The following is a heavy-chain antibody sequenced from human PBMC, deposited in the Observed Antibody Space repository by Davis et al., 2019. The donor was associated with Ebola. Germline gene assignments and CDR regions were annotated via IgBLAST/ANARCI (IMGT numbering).Heavy chain of an antibody. CDR1: GFTFRNYT. CDR2: IDESGTSS. V-gene: IGHV3-21*06. Sequence: PGGSLRLSCTASGFTFRNYTMTWVRQTPVKGLEWVAAIDESGTSSFYGDSTRGRFSVFRDNAKNSLFLQMNALRAEDTALYYCARAAGQVGSTWYTPALQYWGQGSLVTVST. J-gene: IGHJ4*02. CDR3: ARAAGQVGSTWYTPALQY. D-gene: IGHD6-13*01.